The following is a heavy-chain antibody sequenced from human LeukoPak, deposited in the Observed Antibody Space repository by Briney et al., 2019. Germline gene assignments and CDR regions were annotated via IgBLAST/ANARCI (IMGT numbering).Heavy chain of an antibody. Sequence: GGSLRLSCAASGFTFSSYSMNWVRQAPGKGLEWVSYISSSSSTICYADSVKGRFTISRDNSKNTLYLQMNSLRAEDTAVYYCAKDPKLGYFDYWGQGTLVTVSS. CDR1: GFTFSSYS. CDR3: AKDPKLGYFDY. CDR2: ISSSSSTI. D-gene: IGHD7-27*01. J-gene: IGHJ4*02. V-gene: IGHV3-48*01.